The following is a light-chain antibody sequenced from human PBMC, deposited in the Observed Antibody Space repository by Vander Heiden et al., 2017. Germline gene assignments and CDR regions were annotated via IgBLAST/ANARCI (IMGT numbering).Light chain of an antibody. V-gene: IGKV1-39*01. J-gene: IGKJ1*01. CDR2: TTS. CDR1: QSISTY. Sequence: DIQLTRSPSSLSASVGDRVTITCRASQSISTYLHWYQQKPGKAPNLLIYTTSNLQSGVPSRFSGSGSGTHFTLTISSLQPEDFATFYCQQGYSVPLTFGQGTKVEIK. CDR3: QQGYSVPLT.